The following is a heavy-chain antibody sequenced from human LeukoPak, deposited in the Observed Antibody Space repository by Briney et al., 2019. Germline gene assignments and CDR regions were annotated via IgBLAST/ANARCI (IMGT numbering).Heavy chain of an antibody. Sequence: PGGSLRLSCAASGFTFDDSAMHWVRQAPGKGLEWVSLITGDGFSTSYADSVKGRFTISRDNSKNSLYLQMNSLRTEDTALYYCATGGLGSLEHWGQGTLVTVSS. D-gene: IGHD3-16*01. CDR2: ITGDGFST. CDR3: ATGGLGSLEH. J-gene: IGHJ1*01. V-gene: IGHV3-43*02. CDR1: GFTFDDSA.